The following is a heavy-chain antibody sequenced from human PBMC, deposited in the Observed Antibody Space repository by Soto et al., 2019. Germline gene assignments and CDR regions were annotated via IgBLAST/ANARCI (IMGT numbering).Heavy chain of an antibody. D-gene: IGHD6-6*01. CDR2: IYQTGST. V-gene: IGHV4-4*02. CDR3: ARVSSSSAFGMDV. CDR1: GGSISTINC. Sequence: SETLSLTCAVSGGSISTINCLTVFRHPPGKGLDWIGEIYQTGSTSYNPSLESRVTISIDKSKNQFSLKLRSVTAADTAVYYCARVSSSSAFGMDVWGQGTTVTVSS. J-gene: IGHJ6*02.